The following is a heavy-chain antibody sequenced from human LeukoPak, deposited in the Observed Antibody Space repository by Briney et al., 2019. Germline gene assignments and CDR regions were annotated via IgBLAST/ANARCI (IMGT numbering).Heavy chain of an antibody. J-gene: IGHJ4*02. Sequence: GESLKISCEGSGYSFTNYWIGWVRQMPGKGLEWMGIIYPGDSDTIYNPSFQGQVTISADKSISTAYLQWSSLKASDTAMYYCARFSTPEPFYWGQGTLVTVSS. V-gene: IGHV5-51*01. D-gene: IGHD1-14*01. CDR1: GYSFTNYW. CDR3: ARFSTPEPFY. CDR2: IYPGDSDT.